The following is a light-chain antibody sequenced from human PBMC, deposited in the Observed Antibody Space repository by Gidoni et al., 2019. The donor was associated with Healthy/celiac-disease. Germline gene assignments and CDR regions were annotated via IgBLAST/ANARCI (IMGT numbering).Light chain of an antibody. CDR2: DAS. CDR1: QDISKY. J-gene: IGKJ4*01. CDR3: QQYDNLP. Sequence: IHMTQSPSSLSAFVGDRVTITCQARQDISKYLNWYQQKPGKAPKLLIYDASNLETGVPSRFSGSGSGTDFTFTISSLQPEDIATYYCQQYDNLPFGGGTKVEIK. V-gene: IGKV1-33*01.